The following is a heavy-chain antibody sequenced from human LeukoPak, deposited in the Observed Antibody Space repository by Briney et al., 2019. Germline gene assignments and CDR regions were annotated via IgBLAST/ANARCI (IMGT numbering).Heavy chain of an antibody. CDR3: AGGVPAAPDDAFDI. CDR2: IYYSGST. D-gene: IGHD2-2*01. V-gene: IGHV4-30-4*08. Sequence: PSQTLSLTCTVSGGSISSGDYYWSWIRQPPGKGLEWIGYIYYSGSTYYNPSLKSRVTISVDTSKNQFSLKLSSVTAADTAVYYCAGGVPAAPDDAFDIWGQGTIVTVSS. J-gene: IGHJ3*02. CDR1: GGSISSGDYY.